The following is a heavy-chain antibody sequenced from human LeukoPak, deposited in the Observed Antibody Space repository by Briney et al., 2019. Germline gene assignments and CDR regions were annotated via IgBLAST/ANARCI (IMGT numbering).Heavy chain of an antibody. V-gene: IGHV1-8*01. D-gene: IGHD6-13*01. CDR2: MKPNSGNT. CDR1: GYTFTSYD. J-gene: IGHJ4*02. Sequence: ASVTVSCTASGYTFTSYDTNWVRQAPGQGLEWMGWMKPNSGNTGYAQKFQGRVTMTRNTSISTAYMELSSLRSEDTAVYYCARGLYSSSWYQGWGQGTLVTVSS. CDR3: ARGLYSSSWYQG.